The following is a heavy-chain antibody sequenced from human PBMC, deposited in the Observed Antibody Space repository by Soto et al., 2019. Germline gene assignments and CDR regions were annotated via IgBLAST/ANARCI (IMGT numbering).Heavy chain of an antibody. D-gene: IGHD6-13*01. J-gene: IGHJ4*02. CDR1: GDSISSGDYY. Sequence: SETLSLTCTVSGDSISSGDYYWSWIRQPPGKGLEWIGCIYYSGNTGYAQKFQGRVTMTRNTSMSTAYMELRSLRSDDTAVYYCARDWAAAGPFDYWGQGTLVTVSS. CDR2: IYYSGNT. V-gene: IGHV4-30-4*02. CDR3: ARDWAAAGPFDY.